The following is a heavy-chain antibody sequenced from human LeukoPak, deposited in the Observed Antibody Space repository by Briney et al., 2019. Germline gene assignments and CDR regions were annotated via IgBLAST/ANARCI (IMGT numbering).Heavy chain of an antibody. CDR2: IKQDGSET. Sequence: GGSPRLSCAASGFSFSAYWMSWVRQAPGKGLEWVANIKQDGSETYYVDSVKGRFTISRDNAKNSLFLQMNSLRVEDTAVYYCARLPYVHYMDVWGKGTTVTVSS. J-gene: IGHJ6*03. D-gene: IGHD3-10*02. V-gene: IGHV3-7*01. CDR1: GFSFSAYW. CDR3: ARLPYVHYMDV.